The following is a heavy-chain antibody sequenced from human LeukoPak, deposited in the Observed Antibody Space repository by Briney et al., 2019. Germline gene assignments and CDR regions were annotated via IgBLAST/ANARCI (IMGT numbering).Heavy chain of an antibody. Sequence: PSETLSLTCTVSGGSISSYYWSWIRQPPGKGLEWIGYIYYSGSTNYNPSLKSRVTTSVDTSKNQFSLKLSSVTAADTAVYYCAIYDGDAFDIWGQGTMVTVSS. CDR2: IYYSGST. J-gene: IGHJ3*02. V-gene: IGHV4-59*01. CDR1: GGSISSYY. D-gene: IGHD3-22*01. CDR3: AIYDGDAFDI.